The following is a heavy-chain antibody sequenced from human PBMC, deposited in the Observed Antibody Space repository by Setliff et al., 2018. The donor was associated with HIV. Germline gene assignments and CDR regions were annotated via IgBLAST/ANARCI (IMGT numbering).Heavy chain of an antibody. Sequence: KTSETLSLTCTVSGGSFTTYYWSWLRQPPGKELEWIGYFYTSGSTNYNPSLKSRVTISIDTSKNQFSLKLNAVTAADTAVYYCAGRPPLTTGREYYFDLWGQGTLVTVSS. V-gene: IGHV4-4*09. CDR1: GGSFTTYY. D-gene: IGHD1-1*01. CDR3: AGRPPLTTGREYYFDL. CDR2: FYTSGST. J-gene: IGHJ4*02.